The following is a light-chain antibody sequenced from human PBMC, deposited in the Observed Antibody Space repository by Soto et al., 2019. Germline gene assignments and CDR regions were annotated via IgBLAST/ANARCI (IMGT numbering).Light chain of an antibody. CDR3: QPFDSTLTISGV. Sequence: QPVLTQPPSGSGAPGQRVTISCTGTNSNLGAGYDVHWYQQLPGAAPKLVIFGNRNRPSGVPDRFSGSRSGTSASLAITGLQAEDEADYYCQPFDSTLTISGVFGGGTKLTVL. V-gene: IGLV1-40*01. CDR2: GNR. J-gene: IGLJ3*02. CDR1: NSNLGAGYD.